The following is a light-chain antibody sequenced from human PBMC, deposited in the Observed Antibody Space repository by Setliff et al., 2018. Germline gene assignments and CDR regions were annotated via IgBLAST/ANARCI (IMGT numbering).Light chain of an antibody. V-gene: IGLV2-23*02. J-gene: IGLJ3*02. CDR3: CSYVTGGTLA. CDR2: EVN. CDR1: SSDIGSYHL. Sequence: ALAQPASVSGSPGQSITISCAGTSSDIGSYHLVSWYQQHPGKVPKLMIYEVNKRPSGVSNRFSGSKSGNTASLTISGLQAEDEGDYYCCSYVTGGTLAFGGGTKVTVL.